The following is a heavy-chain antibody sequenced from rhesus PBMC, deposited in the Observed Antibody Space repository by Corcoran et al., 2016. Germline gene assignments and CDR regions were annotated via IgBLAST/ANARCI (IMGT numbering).Heavy chain of an antibody. CDR1: GFTFSGYE. J-gene: IGHJ4*01. Sequence: EVQLAESGGGLVQPGGSLILSCAASGFTFSGYEMHWVRQAPGKGREAVAVICVDSDSTLYAESVKCRFTISRDNAKNSRSLQMNSLGAEDTAVYYCARRRYAYGYGYWGQGVLVTVSS. D-gene: IGHD5-36*01. CDR2: ICVDSDST. V-gene: IGHV3-115*02. CDR3: ARRRYAYGYGY.